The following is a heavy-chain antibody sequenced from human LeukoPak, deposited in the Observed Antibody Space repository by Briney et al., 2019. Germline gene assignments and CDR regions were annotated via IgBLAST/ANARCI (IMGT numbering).Heavy chain of an antibody. V-gene: IGHV4-59*08. D-gene: IGHD2-15*01. J-gene: IGHJ4*02. CDR1: GGSISSYY. CDR3: ARLLGYCSGGSCQKSFDY. Sequence: SETLSLTCTVSGGSISSYYWSWIRQPPGKGLEWIGYIYYSGSTNYNPSPKSRVTISVDTSKNQFSLKLSSVTAADTAVYYCARLLGYCSGGSCQKSFDYWGQGTLVTVSS. CDR2: IYYSGST.